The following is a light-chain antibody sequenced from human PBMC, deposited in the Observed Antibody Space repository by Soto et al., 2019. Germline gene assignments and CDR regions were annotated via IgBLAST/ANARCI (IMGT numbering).Light chain of an antibody. CDR2: EVS. CDR3: SSYTSTSAWV. J-gene: IGLJ3*02. CDR1: SSDVGAYNS. Sequence: QSVLTQPASVSGSPGQSITISCTGTSSDVGAYNSVSWYQQHPGKAPQLMIYEVSNQPSGVSNRFSGSKSGNTASLTISGLQAEDETDYYCSSYTSTSAWVFGGGTKLTVL. V-gene: IGLV2-14*01.